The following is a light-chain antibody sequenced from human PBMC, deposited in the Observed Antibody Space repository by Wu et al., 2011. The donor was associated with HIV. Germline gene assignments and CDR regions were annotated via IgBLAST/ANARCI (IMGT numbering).Light chain of an antibody. CDR3: QQYGRSPIT. CDR1: QSVSDY. J-gene: IGKJ5*01. V-gene: IGKV3-11*01. CDR2: DGN. Sequence: EIVLTQSPATMSLSPGERATLSCRASQSVSDYLAWYQQKPGQAPRLLIYDGNNRATGIPARFSGSGSGTDFTLTISRLEPEDFAVYYCQQYGRSPITFGQGTRLEIK.